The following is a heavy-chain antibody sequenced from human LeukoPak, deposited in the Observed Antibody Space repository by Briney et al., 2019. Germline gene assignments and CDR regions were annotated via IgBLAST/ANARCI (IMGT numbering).Heavy chain of an antibody. D-gene: IGHD3-22*01. Sequence: GGSLRLSCAASGFTFSSYAMSWVRQAPGKGLEWVSAISGSGGSTYYADSVKGRFTISRDNSKNTLYLQMSSLRAEDTAVYYCATCRGYYCGYFDYWGQGTLVTVSS. CDR3: ATCRGYYCGYFDY. V-gene: IGHV3-23*01. J-gene: IGHJ4*02. CDR1: GFTFSSYA. CDR2: ISGSGGST.